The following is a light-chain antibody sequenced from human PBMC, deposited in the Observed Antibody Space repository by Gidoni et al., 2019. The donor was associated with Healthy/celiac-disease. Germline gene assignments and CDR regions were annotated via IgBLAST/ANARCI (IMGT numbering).Light chain of an antibody. Sequence: QSALTQPRSVSGSPGQSVAISGTGTSSDVGGYNYVSWYQHHPGKAPKVMIYDVSRRPSGVPDRFSGSKSGNTASLTISGLQAEDEADYYCCSSAGTYTSVVFGGGTKLTVL. CDR2: DVS. V-gene: IGLV2-11*01. J-gene: IGLJ2*01. CDR1: SSDVGGYNY. CDR3: CSSAGTYTSVV.